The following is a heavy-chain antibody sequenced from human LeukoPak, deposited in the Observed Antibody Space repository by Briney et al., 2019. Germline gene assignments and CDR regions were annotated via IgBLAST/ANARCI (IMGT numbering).Heavy chain of an antibody. CDR3: ASFGEYDFWSGSDAFDI. CDR2: ISAYNGNT. Sequence: ASVKVSCKASGYTFTSYGISWVRQAPGQGLEWMGWISAYNGNTNYAQKLQGRVTVTTDTSTSTAYMEPRSLRSDDTAVYYCASFGEYDFWSGSDAFDIWGQGTMVTVSS. CDR1: GYTFTSYG. V-gene: IGHV1-18*01. D-gene: IGHD3-3*01. J-gene: IGHJ3*02.